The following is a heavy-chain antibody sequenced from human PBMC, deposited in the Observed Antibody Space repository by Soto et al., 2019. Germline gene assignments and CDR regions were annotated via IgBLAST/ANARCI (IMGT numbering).Heavy chain of an antibody. CDR2: INHSGST. CDR3: ASRTSMVRGVKY. D-gene: IGHD3-10*01. CDR1: GGSFSGYY. V-gene: IGHV4-34*01. Sequence: SETLSLTCAVYGGSFSGYYWSWIRQPPGKGLEWIGEINHSGSTNYNPSLKSRVTISVDTSKDQFSLKLSSVTAADTAVYYCASRTSMVRGVKYWGQGTLITVSS. J-gene: IGHJ4*02.